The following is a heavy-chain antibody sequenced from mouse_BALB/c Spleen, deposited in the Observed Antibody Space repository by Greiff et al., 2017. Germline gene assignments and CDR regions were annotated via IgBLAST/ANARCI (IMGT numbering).Heavy chain of an antibody. Sequence: EVKLLESGPGLVKPSQSLSLTCTVTGYSITSDYAWNWIRQFPGNKLEWMGYISYSGSTSYNPSLKSRISITRDTSKNQFFLQLNSVTTEDTATYYCASLYYDYDVFAYWGQGTLVTVSA. CDR2: ISYSGST. D-gene: IGHD2-4*01. J-gene: IGHJ3*01. CDR1: GYSITSDYA. V-gene: IGHV3-2*02. CDR3: ASLYYDYDVFAY.